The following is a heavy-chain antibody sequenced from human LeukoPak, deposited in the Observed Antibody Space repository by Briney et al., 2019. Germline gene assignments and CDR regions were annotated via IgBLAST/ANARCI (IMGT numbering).Heavy chain of an antibody. Sequence: GGSLRLSCAASGFTFDDYGMSWVRQAPGKGPEWVSGINWNGGSTGYADSVKGRFTTSRDDAKNSLYLQMNSLRAEDTALYYCARISSWLPLDYWGQGTLVTVSS. CDR1: GFTFDDYG. D-gene: IGHD6-13*01. CDR2: INWNGGST. CDR3: ARISSWLPLDY. J-gene: IGHJ4*02. V-gene: IGHV3-20*04.